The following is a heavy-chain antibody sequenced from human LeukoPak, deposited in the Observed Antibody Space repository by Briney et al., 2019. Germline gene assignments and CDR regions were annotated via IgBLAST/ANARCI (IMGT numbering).Heavy chain of an antibody. Sequence: GGSLRLSCAASGFTFSSYAMSWVRPAPGKGLEWVSAISGSGGSTYYADSVKGRFTISRDPSKNTLYMQMNSLRAEDTAVYYGAKDAKSELLWFGELTQDYWGQGTLVTVSS. J-gene: IGHJ4*02. D-gene: IGHD3-10*01. CDR2: ISGSGGST. CDR1: GFTFSSYA. V-gene: IGHV3-23*01. CDR3: AKDAKSELLWFGELTQDY.